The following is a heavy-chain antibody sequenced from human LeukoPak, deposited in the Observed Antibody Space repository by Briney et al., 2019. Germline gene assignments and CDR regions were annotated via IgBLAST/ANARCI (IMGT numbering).Heavy chain of an antibody. CDR1: GFTFSSYS. CDR2: ISSSGSTI. D-gene: IGHD3-16*02. V-gene: IGHV3-48*04. J-gene: IGHJ4*02. CDR3: ARVETYYDYVWGSYRYPNYFDY. Sequence: GGSLRLSCAASGFTFSSYSMNWVRQAPGKGLEWVSYISSSGSTIYYADSVKGRFTISRDNAKNSLYLQMNSLRAEDTAVYYCARVETYYDYVWGSYRYPNYFDYWGQGTLVTVSS.